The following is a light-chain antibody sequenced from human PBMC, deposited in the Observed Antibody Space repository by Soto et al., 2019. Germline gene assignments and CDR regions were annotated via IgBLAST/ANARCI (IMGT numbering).Light chain of an antibody. J-gene: IGKJ1*01. CDR1: QSVSSSY. CDR3: QQYCSSPRT. CDR2: GAS. Sequence: EIVLTQSPGTLSLSPGERATLSCRASQSVSSSYLAWYQQKPGQAPRLLIYGASSRATGIPDRFSGSGSETNFTLTISRLEPEDLAVYYCQQYCSSPRTFGQGTKVEIK. V-gene: IGKV3-20*01.